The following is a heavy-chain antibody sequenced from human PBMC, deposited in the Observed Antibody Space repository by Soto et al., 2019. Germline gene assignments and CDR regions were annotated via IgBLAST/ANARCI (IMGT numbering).Heavy chain of an antibody. Sequence: GGSLRLSCAASGFTFSSYAMHWVRQAPGKGLEWVAVISYDGSNKYYADSVKGRFTISRDNSKNTLYLQMNSLRAEDTAVYYCARVRVIAAEPPYYYYGMDVWGQGTTVTVSS. V-gene: IGHV3-30-3*01. J-gene: IGHJ6*02. CDR2: ISYDGSNK. CDR1: GFTFSSYA. CDR3: ARVRVIAAEPPYYYYGMDV. D-gene: IGHD6-13*01.